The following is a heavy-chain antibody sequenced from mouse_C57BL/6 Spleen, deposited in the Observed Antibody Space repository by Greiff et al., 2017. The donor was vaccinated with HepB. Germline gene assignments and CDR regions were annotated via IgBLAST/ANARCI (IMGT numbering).Heavy chain of an antibody. Sequence: EVKLQESGGGLVKPGGSLKLSCAASGFTFSDYGMHWVRQAPEKGLEWVAYISSGSSTIYYADTVKGRFTISRDNAKNTLFLQMTSLRSEDTAMYYCARNYGSSYPYYFDYWGQGTTLTVSS. J-gene: IGHJ2*01. D-gene: IGHD1-1*01. V-gene: IGHV5-17*01. CDR2: ISSGSSTI. CDR3: ARNYGSSYPYYFDY. CDR1: GFTFSDYG.